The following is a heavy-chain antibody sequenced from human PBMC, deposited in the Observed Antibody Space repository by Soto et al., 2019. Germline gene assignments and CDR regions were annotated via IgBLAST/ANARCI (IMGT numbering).Heavy chain of an antibody. CDR3: ARHSSLQWYYQNV. CDR2: TYYRSRWYN. J-gene: IGHJ6*03. V-gene: IGHV6-1*01. Sequence: PSQTLSLTCAISGDSVSSNSAAWNWIRQSPSRGLEWLGRTYYRSRWYNDYAVSVRSRITVNADTSKNQFSLHLNSVTPEDTAVYYCARHSSLQWYYQNVWDKVTTVTVSS. D-gene: IGHD6-19*01. CDR1: GDSVSSNSAA.